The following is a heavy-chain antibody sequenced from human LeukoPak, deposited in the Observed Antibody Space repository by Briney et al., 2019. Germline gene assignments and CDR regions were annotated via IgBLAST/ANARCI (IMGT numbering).Heavy chain of an antibody. CDR1: GFTFSSYS. D-gene: IGHD6-19*01. Sequence: PGGSLRLSCAASGFTFSSYSMNWVRQAPGKGLEWVSSISSSSSYIYYADSVKGRFTISRDNAKNSLYLQMNSLRAEDTAVYYCARALAVAGIFDYWGQGTLVTVSS. CDR2: ISSSSSYI. V-gene: IGHV3-21*01. J-gene: IGHJ4*02. CDR3: ARALAVAGIFDY.